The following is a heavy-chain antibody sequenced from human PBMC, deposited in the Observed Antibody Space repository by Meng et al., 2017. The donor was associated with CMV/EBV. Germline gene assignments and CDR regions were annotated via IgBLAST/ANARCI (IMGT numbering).Heavy chain of an antibody. CDR2: ISSSSSYI. J-gene: IGHJ5*02. V-gene: IGHV3-21*01. CDR3: ARTYCSSTSCRYRNGGWFDP. Sequence: GESLKISCAASGFTFSSYSMNWVRQAPGKGLEWVSSISSSSSYIYYADSVKGRFTISRDNAKNSLYLQMNSLRAEDTAVYYCARTYCSSTSCRYRNGGWFDPWGQGTLVTVSS. D-gene: IGHD2-2*01. CDR1: GFTFSSYS.